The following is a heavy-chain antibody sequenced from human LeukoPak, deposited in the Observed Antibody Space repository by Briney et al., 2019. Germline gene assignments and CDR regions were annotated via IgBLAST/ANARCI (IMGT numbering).Heavy chain of an antibody. CDR1: GFTFSSYA. D-gene: IGHD4-23*01. CDR3: ARKVDGNSPLGLTS. Sequence: GGSLRLSCAASGFTFSSYAMSWVRQAPGKGLEWVSAISGSGGSTYYADSVKGRFTISRDNSKNTLYLQMNSLRAEDTAVYYCARKVDGNSPLGLTSWGQGTLVTVSS. V-gene: IGHV3-23*01. CDR2: ISGSGGST. J-gene: IGHJ5*02.